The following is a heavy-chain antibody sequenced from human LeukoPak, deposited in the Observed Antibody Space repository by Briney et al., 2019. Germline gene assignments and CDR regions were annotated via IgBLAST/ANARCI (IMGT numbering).Heavy chain of an antibody. J-gene: IGHJ4*02. CDR3: ARARSGGRGWWYYDSSGYYFFDY. CDR2: ISYDGSNK. V-gene: IGHV3-30*04. CDR1: GFTFSSYA. D-gene: IGHD3-22*01. Sequence: GRSLRLSCAASGFTFSSYAMHWVRQAPGKGLEWVAVISYDGSNKYYADSVKGRFTISRDNSKNTLYLQMNSLRAEDTAVYYCARARSGGRGWWYYDSSGYYFFDYWGQGTLVTVSS.